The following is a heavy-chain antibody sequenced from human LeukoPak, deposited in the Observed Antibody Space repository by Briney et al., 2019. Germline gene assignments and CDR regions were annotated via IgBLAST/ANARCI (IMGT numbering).Heavy chain of an antibody. D-gene: IGHD3-10*01. V-gene: IGHV3-30-3*01. J-gene: IGHJ4*02. Sequence: PGRSLRLSCAASGFAFSSYAMHWVRQAPGKGLEWVAVISYDGSNKYYADSVKGRFTISRDNSKNTLSLQMNSLRAEDTAVYYCAKDLMPGVRGLTNYFDYWGQGTLVTVSS. CDR2: ISYDGSNK. CDR3: AKDLMPGVRGLTNYFDY. CDR1: GFAFSSYA.